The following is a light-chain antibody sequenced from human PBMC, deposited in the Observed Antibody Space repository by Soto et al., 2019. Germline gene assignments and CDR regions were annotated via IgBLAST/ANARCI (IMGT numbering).Light chain of an antibody. J-gene: IGKJ5*01. V-gene: IGKV1-5*01. CDR1: QSISNW. Sequence: DIRMTQSPSTLSASVGDRVTITCRASQSISNWLAWYQQKPGKAPKLLIYDASSLESGVPSRFSGSAFGTEFPLTISSLQPDYLATYYCQHYETYPTTFGQGTRLEI. CDR3: QHYETYPTT. CDR2: DAS.